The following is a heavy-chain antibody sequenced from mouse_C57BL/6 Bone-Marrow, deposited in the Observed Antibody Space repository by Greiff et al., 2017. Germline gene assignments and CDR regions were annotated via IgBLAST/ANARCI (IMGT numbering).Heavy chain of an antibody. V-gene: IGHV1-50*01. CDR2: IDPSDSYT. D-gene: IGHD1-1*01. CDR3: AREGTTVSHYFDY. CDR1: GYTFTSYW. J-gene: IGHJ2*01. Sequence: QVQLQQPGAELVKPGASVKLSCKASGYTFTSYWMQWVKQRPGQGLEWIGEIDPSDSYTNYNQKFKGKATLTVDTSSSTAYMQLSSLTSEDSAVYYCAREGTTVSHYFDYWGQGTTLPVSS.